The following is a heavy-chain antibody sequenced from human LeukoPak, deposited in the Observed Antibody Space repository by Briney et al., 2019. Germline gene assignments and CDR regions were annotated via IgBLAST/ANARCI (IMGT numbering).Heavy chain of an antibody. CDR3: ARKWRFLGATLDY. CDR1: GYTFTSYG. CDR2: ISAYNGNT. Sequence: ASVKVSCTASGYTFTSYGISWVRQAPGQGLEWMGWISAYNGNTNYAQKLQGRVTMTTDTSTSTAHMELRSLRSDDTAVYYCARKWRFLGATLDYWGQGTLVTVSS. J-gene: IGHJ4*02. V-gene: IGHV1-18*01. D-gene: IGHD3-3*01.